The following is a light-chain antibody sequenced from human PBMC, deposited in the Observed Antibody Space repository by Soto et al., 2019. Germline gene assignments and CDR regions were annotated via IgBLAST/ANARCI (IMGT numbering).Light chain of an antibody. CDR2: STN. CDR1: SAPISTTYY. J-gene: IGLJ1*01. CDR3: VLYMGSGAYL. V-gene: IGLV8-61*01. Sequence: QAVVIQESSLSVSPGGTVTLTCGLRSAPISTTYYPAWYQQTPGLAPRTLIYSTNTRSSGVPDRFSGSIRGNKAALTITGAQAEDEAEYHCVLYMGSGAYLFGPGTKVTVL.